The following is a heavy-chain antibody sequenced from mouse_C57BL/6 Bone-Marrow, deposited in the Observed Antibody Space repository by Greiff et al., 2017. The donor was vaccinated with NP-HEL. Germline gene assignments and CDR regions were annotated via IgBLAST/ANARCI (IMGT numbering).Heavy chain of an antibody. J-gene: IGHJ3*01. CDR1: GYTFTSYW. CDR2: FDPNSGGT. D-gene: IGHD1-1*01. Sequence: QVQLQQPGAELVKPGASVKLSCKASGYTFTSYWMHWVKQRPGRGLEWIGRFDPNSGGTKYNEKFKSKATLTVDKPSSTAYMHLSSLTTEDSAVYFVARGYYYGSSFWFAYWGQGTLVTVSA. CDR3: ARGYYYGSSFWFAY. V-gene: IGHV1-72*01.